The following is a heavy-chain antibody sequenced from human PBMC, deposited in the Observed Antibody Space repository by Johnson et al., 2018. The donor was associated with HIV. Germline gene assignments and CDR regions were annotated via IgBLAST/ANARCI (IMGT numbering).Heavy chain of an antibody. CDR1: GLTFSNYW. CDR2: IKQDGSET. Sequence: VLLVESGGGLVQPGGSLRLSCAASGLTFSNYWMSWVRQAPGKGLEWVANIKQDGSETYYVDSVKGRFSISRDNAKNSLHLQMNSLRAEDTAVYYCARLRSGNRAFDIWGQGTMVTVSS. D-gene: IGHD2-15*01. V-gene: IGHV3-7*05. J-gene: IGHJ3*02. CDR3: ARLRSGNRAFDI.